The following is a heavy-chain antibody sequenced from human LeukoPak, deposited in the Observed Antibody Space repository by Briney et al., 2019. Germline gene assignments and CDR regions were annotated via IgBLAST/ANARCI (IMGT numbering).Heavy chain of an antibody. V-gene: IGHV3-21*01. Sequence: GGSLRLSCAASGFTFSSYSMNWVRQAPGKGLEWVSSISSSSSYIYYADSVKGRFTISRDNAKSSLYLQMNSLRAEDTAVYYCARDHTRPPAAAAPYPGSPNWFDPWGQGTLVTVSS. CDR2: ISSSSSYI. J-gene: IGHJ5*02. CDR1: GFTFSSYS. CDR3: ARDHTRPPAAAAPYPGSPNWFDP. D-gene: IGHD6-13*01.